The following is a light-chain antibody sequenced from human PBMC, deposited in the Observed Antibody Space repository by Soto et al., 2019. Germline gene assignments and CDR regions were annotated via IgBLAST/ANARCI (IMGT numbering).Light chain of an antibody. Sequence: QSALAQPASVSGSPGQSITISFTGTSSDVGSYNLVSWYQQHPGTAPKLMIYEDNKRASGVSNSFSGSTSGITASLTISVLQGEDEADYYCCSYAGSSTWVFGGGTKVTVL. CDR2: EDN. V-gene: IGLV2-23*01. CDR3: CSYAGSSTWV. CDR1: SSDVGSYNL. J-gene: IGLJ3*02.